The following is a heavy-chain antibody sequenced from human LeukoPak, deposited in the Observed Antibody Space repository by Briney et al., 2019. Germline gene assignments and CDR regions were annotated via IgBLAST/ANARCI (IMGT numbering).Heavy chain of an antibody. CDR2: IGHTSGA. V-gene: IGHV3-23*01. CDR3: ADFGSGSYIFNY. CDR1: GFTFSSYA. D-gene: IGHD3-10*01. J-gene: IGHJ4*02. Sequence: GGSLRLSCAASGFTFSSYAMCWVRQAPGKGPEWIATIGHTSGAWYADSVMGRFTISRDNSKSMLYLHMNSLSGEDTALYYCADFGSGSYIFNYWGRGSLVTVSS.